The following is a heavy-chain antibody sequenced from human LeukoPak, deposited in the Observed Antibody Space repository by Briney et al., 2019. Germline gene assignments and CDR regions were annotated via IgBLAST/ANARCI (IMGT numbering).Heavy chain of an antibody. J-gene: IGHJ4*02. V-gene: IGHV5-51*01. CDR2: IYPADSDT. CDR1: GYTFTTYW. Sequence: GESLKISCKVSGYTFTTYWIGWVRQMPGKGLEWMGIIYPADSDTRYSPSFQGQVTILVDKSISTAYLQWSSLKASDTAMYYCARLKGRVVPAPFDYWGQGTLVTVSS. D-gene: IGHD2-2*01. CDR3: ARLKGRVVPAPFDY.